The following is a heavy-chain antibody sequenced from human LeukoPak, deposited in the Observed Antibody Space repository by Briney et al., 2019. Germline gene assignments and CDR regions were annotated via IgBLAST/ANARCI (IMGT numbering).Heavy chain of an antibody. CDR3: ARGREDRSAFDI. Sequence: SETLSLTCTVSGGSISSGGYYWSWIRQHPGKGLEWIGYIYYSGSTYYNPSLKSRVTISVDTSKNQFSLKLSSVTAADTAVYYCARGREDRSAFDIWGQGTMVTVPS. CDR1: GGSISSGGYY. V-gene: IGHV4-31*03. J-gene: IGHJ3*02. D-gene: IGHD2-15*01. CDR2: IYYSGST.